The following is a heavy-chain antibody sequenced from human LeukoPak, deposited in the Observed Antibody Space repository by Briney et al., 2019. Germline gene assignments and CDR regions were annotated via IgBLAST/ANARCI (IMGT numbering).Heavy chain of an antibody. D-gene: IGHD3-10*01. CDR1: GGSISSYY. Sequence: SETLSLTCTVSGGSISSYYWSWIRQPPGKGLEWIGYIYYSGSTNYNPSLKSRVTISVDTSKNQFSLKLSSVTAADTAVYYCARGIGWFGELLDYYYYYYYMDVWGKGTTVTISS. CDR2: IYYSGST. V-gene: IGHV4-59*01. CDR3: ARGIGWFGELLDYYYYYYYMDV. J-gene: IGHJ6*03.